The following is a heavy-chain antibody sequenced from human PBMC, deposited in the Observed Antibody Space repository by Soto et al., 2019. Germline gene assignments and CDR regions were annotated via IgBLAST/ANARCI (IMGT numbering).Heavy chain of an antibody. CDR3: ARQGGTGWQRYYGMDV. D-gene: IGHD6-19*01. CDR2: IYPDDSDT. Sequence: GESLKISCKASGYSFPNYWIAWVRQMPGKGLEWKGIIYPDDSDTRYSPSFQGQVTISADKSITTAYLQWSSLKASDTAIYYCARQGGTGWQRYYGMDVWGQGTTVTVSS. J-gene: IGHJ6*02. V-gene: IGHV5-51*01. CDR1: GYSFPNYW.